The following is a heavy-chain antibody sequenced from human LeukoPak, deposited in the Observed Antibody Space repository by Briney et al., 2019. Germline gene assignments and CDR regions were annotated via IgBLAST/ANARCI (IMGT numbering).Heavy chain of an antibody. CDR1: GYTFTVYY. CDR3: ARRRGSTSGWYAKLGWFDP. J-gene: IGHJ5*02. CDR2: INPNSGGT. V-gene: IGHV1-2*02. D-gene: IGHD6-19*01. Sequence: ASVKVSCKASGYTFTVYYMHWVRQAPGQGLEWMVWINPNSGGTNYAQKFQGRVTMTRDTSISTAYMELSRLRSDDTAVYYCARRRGSTSGWYAKLGWFDPWGQGTLVTVSS.